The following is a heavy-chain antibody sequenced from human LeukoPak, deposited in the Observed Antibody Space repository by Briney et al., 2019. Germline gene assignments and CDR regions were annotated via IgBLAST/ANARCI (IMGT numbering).Heavy chain of an antibody. CDR3: ARDSGGRAYGMDV. V-gene: IGHV1-2*02. CDR1: GYTFTGYY. J-gene: IGHJ6*02. CDR2: INPNSGGT. D-gene: IGHD6-25*01. Sequence: ASVKVSCKASGYTFTGYYMHWVRQAPGQGLEWMGWINPNSGGTNYAQKLQGRVTMTRDTSISTAYMELSRLRSDDTAVYYCARDSGGRAYGMDVWGQGTTVTVSS.